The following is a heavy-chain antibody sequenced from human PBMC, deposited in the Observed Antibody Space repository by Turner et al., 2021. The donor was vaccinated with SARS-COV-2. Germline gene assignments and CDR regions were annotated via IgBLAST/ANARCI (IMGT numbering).Heavy chain of an antibody. CDR2: IYYSGST. V-gene: IGHV4-39*01. Sequence: QLQLQESGPGLVKPSEPLSLTCTVPGGSISSSGYYWGWIRQPPGKGLEWIGSIYYSGSTYYNPSLKSRVTISVDTSKNQFSLKLSSVTAADTAVYYCATEYVNIVATHRYYSYAMDVWGQGTTVTVSS. J-gene: IGHJ6*02. D-gene: IGHD5-12*01. CDR3: ATEYVNIVATHRYYSYAMDV. CDR1: GGSISSSGYY.